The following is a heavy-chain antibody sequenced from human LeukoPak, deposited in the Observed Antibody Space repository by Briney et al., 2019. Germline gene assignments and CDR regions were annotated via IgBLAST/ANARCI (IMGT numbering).Heavy chain of an antibody. J-gene: IGHJ5*02. CDR1: GGTFSSYA. CDR2: IIPIFGTA. CDR3: ARSYYDSSGLNWFDP. V-gene: IGHV1-69*13. Sequence: SVKVSCKASGGTFSSYAISWVRQAPGQGLEWMGGIIPIFGTANYAQKSQGRVTITADESTSTAYMELSSLRSEDTAVYYCARSYYDSSGLNWFDPWGQGTLVTVSS. D-gene: IGHD3-22*01.